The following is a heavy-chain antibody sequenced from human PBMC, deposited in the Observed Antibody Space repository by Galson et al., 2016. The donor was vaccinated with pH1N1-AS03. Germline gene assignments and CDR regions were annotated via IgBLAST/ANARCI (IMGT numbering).Heavy chain of an antibody. V-gene: IGHV5-10-1*01. Sequence: QSGAEVKKPGESLRISCQGSGYSFPSYWINWVRQMPGKGLEWMGRIDPSDSYTNYSPSFQGHVTFSTDKSISTAYLQWNSLKASDTAMYYWARLMFRGRQNSGNAFDIWGQGTMVTVSP. CDR3: ARLMFRGRQNSGNAFDI. CDR1: GYSFPSYW. D-gene: IGHD3-10*01. J-gene: IGHJ3*02. CDR2: IDPSDSYT.